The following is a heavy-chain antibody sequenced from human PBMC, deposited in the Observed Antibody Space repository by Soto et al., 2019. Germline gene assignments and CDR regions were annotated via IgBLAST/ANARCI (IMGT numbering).Heavy chain of an antibody. CDR3: ARDSSYYYGSGSYNWFDP. Sequence: PSETLSLTCTVSGGSISSGGYYWSWIRQHPGKDLEWIGYIYYSGSTYYNPPLKSRVTISVDTSKNQFSLKLSSVTAADTAVYYCARDSSYYYGSGSYNWFDPWGQGTLVTVSS. CDR2: IYYSGST. D-gene: IGHD3-10*01. CDR1: GGSISSGGYY. J-gene: IGHJ5*02. V-gene: IGHV4-31*03.